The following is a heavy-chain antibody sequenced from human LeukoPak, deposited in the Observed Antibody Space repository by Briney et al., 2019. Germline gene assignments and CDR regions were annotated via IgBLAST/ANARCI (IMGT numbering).Heavy chain of an antibody. V-gene: IGHV3-53*04. CDR2: IYSGGNT. J-gene: IGHJ5*02. D-gene: IGHD1-26*01. CDR1: GFTVSSSP. CDR3: VRLMGSGWFDP. Sequence: GGSLRLSCAASGFTVSSSPINWVRQAPGRGLEWVSVIYSGGNTYYADSVKGRFTISRHNSENTLYLQMNSLSADDTAVYYCVRLMGSGWFDPWGQGTLVTVFS.